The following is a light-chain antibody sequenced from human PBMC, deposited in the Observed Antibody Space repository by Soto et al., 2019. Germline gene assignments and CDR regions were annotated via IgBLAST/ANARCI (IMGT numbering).Light chain of an antibody. CDR2: AAS. CDR1: QGISNY. V-gene: IGKV1-27*01. J-gene: IGKJ5*01. CDR3: QRYNRAPLT. Sequence: DIQMTQSPSSLSASVGDRVTITCRASQGISNYLAWYQQKPGKVPKLLIYAASTLQSGVPSRFSGSGAVTDFTLTISSQQPEYVATYYCQRYNRAPLTFGQGTRLEIK.